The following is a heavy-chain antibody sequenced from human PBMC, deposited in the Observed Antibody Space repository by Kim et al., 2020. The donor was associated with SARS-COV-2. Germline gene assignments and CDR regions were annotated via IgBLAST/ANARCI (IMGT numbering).Heavy chain of an antibody. Sequence: SETLSLTCAVYGGSFSGYYWCWIRQPPGKGLGWVGEINHSGSTNYNPSLKSRVTISVYTSKNKFSLKLSSVTAADTAVYYCARGRAVTTFFYYYYGMDVWGQGTPVTVSS. CDR1: GGSFSGYY. J-gene: IGHJ6*02. CDR3: ARGRAVTTFFYYYYGMDV. D-gene: IGHD4-17*01. CDR2: INHSGST. V-gene: IGHV4-34*01.